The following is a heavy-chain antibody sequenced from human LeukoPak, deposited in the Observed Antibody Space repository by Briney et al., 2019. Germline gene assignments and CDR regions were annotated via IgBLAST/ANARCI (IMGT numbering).Heavy chain of an antibody. CDR1: GGSISNYY. D-gene: IGHD3-22*01. Sequence: SGTLSLTCTVSGGSISNYYWSWIRQPPGKGLEWIASFYHSGSTNYNPSYNPSLKSRLTISVDTSKNQFSLKLTSVTAADTAVYYCARGSYDSSGYYWAYYFDYWGQGTLVTVSS. CDR2: FYHSGST. CDR3: ARGSYDSSGYYWAYYFDY. V-gene: IGHV4-59*01. J-gene: IGHJ4*02.